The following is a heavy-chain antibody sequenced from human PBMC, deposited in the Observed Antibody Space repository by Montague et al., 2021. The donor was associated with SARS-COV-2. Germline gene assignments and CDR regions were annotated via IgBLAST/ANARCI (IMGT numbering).Heavy chain of an antibody. V-gene: IGHV6-1*01. CDR1: GDSVSSNIAA. Sequence: CAISGDSVSSNIAAWNWIRQSPSRGLEWLGRTYYRSKWYNDYPVSVRSRITISPDTSKNQFSLQLNSVTPEDTAVYYCTQERGPGRTTWHYFDYWGQGTLVTVSS. CDR2: TYYRSKWYN. J-gene: IGHJ4*02. CDR3: TQERGPGRTTWHYFDY. D-gene: IGHD1-14*01.